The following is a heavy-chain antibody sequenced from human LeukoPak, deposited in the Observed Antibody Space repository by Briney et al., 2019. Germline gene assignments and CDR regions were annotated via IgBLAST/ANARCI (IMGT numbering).Heavy chain of an antibody. CDR3: ARNLDCSSTSCHTVDYYYGMDV. CDR1: GGSISSYY. J-gene: IGHJ6*04. Sequence: SETLSLTCTVSGGSISSYYWSWIRQPPGKGLEWIGYIYYSGSTNYNPSLKSRVTISVDTSKNQFSLKLSSVTAADTAVYHCARNLDCSSTSCHTVDYYYGMDVWGKGTTVTVSS. CDR2: IYYSGST. D-gene: IGHD2-2*01. V-gene: IGHV4-59*01.